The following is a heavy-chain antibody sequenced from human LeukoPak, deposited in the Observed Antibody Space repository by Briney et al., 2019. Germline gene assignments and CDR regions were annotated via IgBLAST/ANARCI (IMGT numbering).Heavy chain of an antibody. J-gene: IGHJ4*02. Sequence: GGSLRLSCAASGFTFSSYGMHWVRQAPAKGLEWVAVISYDGSNKYYADSVKGRFTISRDNSKNTLYLQMNSLRAEDTAVYYCAKGIAAAGIEYFDYWGQGTLVTVSS. D-gene: IGHD6-13*01. V-gene: IGHV3-30*18. CDR1: GFTFSSYG. CDR2: ISYDGSNK. CDR3: AKGIAAAGIEYFDY.